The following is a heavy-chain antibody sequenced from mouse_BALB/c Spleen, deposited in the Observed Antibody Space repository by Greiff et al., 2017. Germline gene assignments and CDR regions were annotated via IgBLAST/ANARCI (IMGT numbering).Heavy chain of an antibody. CDR1: GFSLTSYG. J-gene: IGHJ4*01. CDR2: IWSGGST. V-gene: IGHV2-2*02. CDR3: ASWYYSALDD. Sequence: QVQLQQSGPGLVQPSQCLSITCTASGFSLTSYGVHWVRQSPGKGLEWLVVIWSGGSTDYNAAFISRLSISKDNSKSQVFFIMNSLQANDTAIYYCASWYYSALDDGGQGTSVTVSA.